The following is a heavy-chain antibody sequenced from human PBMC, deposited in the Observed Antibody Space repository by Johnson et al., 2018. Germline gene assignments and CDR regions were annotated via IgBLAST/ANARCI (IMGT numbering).Heavy chain of an antibody. D-gene: IGHD3-3*01. J-gene: IGHJ2*01. CDR2: ISPSGDGT. CDR3: ARGWSGQPHWYLDL. V-gene: IGHV3-23*04. CDR1: GFTFSTHA. Sequence: EVQLVESGGSVLRPGGSVRLSCAASGFTFSTHAMIWVRQAPGRGLEWVSSISPSGDGTYYGDSVKGRFTISRDNSKNTLSVQLNSLRIEDTAIYYCARGWSGQPHWYLDLWGRGTLVTVSS.